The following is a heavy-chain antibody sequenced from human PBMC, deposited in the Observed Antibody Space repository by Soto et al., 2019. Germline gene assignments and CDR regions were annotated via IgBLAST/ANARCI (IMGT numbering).Heavy chain of an antibody. CDR3: AREDIMPTIYFDY. V-gene: IGHV1-46*01. Sequence: GAAVKVSCKASGYTFTSYYMHWVRQAPGQGREWMGLINPNGGATNYAQKFQGRVTMTRDTSTSTFYMDLSSLRSEDTAVYYCAREDIMPTIYFDYWGQGTLVTVSS. D-gene: IGHD5-12*01. CDR1: GYTFTSYY. CDR2: INPNGGAT. J-gene: IGHJ4*02.